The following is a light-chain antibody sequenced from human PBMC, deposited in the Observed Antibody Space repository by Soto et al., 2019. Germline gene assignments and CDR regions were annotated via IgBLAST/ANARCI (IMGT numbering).Light chain of an antibody. CDR1: QTVGSN. Sequence: EIVMTQSPDTLSVSPGERATLSCRASQTVGSNLAWYQQKRGQAPRLLIYDASTRATGIPARFSGSGSGTDFTLTISSLQSEDFALYYCQQYNYWPRTFGQGSKLEIK. J-gene: IGKJ2*01. CDR2: DAS. V-gene: IGKV3D-15*01. CDR3: QQYNYWPRT.